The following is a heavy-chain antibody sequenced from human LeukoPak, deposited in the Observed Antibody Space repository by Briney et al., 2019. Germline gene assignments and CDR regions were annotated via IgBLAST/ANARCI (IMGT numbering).Heavy chain of an antibody. D-gene: IGHD6-13*01. CDR1: GFTFSSYS. CDR2: ISSSSSYI. Sequence: GGSLRLSCAASGFTFSSYSMNWVRQAPGKGLEWVSSISSSSSYIYYADSVEGRFTISRDNAKNSLYLQMNSLRAEDTAVYYCARDAAAGTFGYWGQGTLVTASS. V-gene: IGHV3-21*01. J-gene: IGHJ4*02. CDR3: ARDAAAGTFGY.